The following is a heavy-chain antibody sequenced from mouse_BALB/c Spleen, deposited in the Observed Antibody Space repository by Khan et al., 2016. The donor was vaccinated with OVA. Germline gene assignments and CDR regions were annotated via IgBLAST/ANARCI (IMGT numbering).Heavy chain of an antibody. V-gene: IGHV14-1*02. CDR1: GFNIKDYY. J-gene: IGHJ3*01. D-gene: IGHD2-3*01. CDR2: IDPENGNT. CDR3: ARDGYSPWFAY. Sequence: EVKLEESGAELVRPGALVKLSCKASGFNIKDYYIHWVKQRPEQGLEWIGWIDPENGNTIYDPKFLGKASITADTSSNTAYLQLSSLTSEDTAVYYCARDGYSPWFAYWGQGTLVTVSA.